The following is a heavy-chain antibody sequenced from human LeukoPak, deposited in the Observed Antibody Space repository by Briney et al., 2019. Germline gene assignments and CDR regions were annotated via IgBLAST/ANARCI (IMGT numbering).Heavy chain of an antibody. V-gene: IGHV1-69*01. J-gene: IGHJ4*02. D-gene: IGHD6-13*01. CDR1: GGTFSSYA. CDR2: IIPIFGTA. CDR3: ARKIAAAGTFDY. Sequence: ASVKVSCKASGGTFSSYAISGVRQAPGQGLEWMGGIIPIFGTANYAQKFQGRVTITADESTSTAYMELSSLRSEDTAVYYCARKIAAAGTFDYWGQGTLVTVSS.